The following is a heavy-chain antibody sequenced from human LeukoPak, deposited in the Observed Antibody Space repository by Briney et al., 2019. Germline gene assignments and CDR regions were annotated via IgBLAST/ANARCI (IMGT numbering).Heavy chain of an antibody. CDR3: ARRETVGTQGFVY. Sequence: ASETLSLTCTVSGGSISSSSYYWGWIRQPPGKGLEWIGSIYYSGSTYCNPSLKSRVTISVDTSKNQFSLKLSSVTAADTAVYYCARRETVGTQGFVYWGQGTLVTVSS. CDR1: GGSISSSSYY. V-gene: IGHV4-39*01. D-gene: IGHD4-23*01. CDR2: IYYSGST. J-gene: IGHJ4*02.